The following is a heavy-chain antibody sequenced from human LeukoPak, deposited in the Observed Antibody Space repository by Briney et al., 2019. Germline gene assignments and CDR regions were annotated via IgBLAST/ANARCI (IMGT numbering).Heavy chain of an antibody. CDR1: GFTFSTYG. CDR3: AKRGPIYSASPGNYFDY. Sequence: GGSLRLSCVASGFTFSTYGMTWVRQAPGKGLEWVSSISGNDEGTYYADSVKGRFTISRDNSKNTLYLQMNSLRAEDTAVYYCAKRGPIYSASPGNYFDYWGQGILVTVSS. V-gene: IGHV3-23*01. CDR2: ISGNDEGT. J-gene: IGHJ4*02. D-gene: IGHD3-10*01.